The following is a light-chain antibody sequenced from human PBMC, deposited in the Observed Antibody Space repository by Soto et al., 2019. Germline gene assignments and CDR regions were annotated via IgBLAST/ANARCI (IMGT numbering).Light chain of an antibody. CDR1: QSISTSY. CDR3: HQYDSSPMYT. J-gene: IGKJ2*01. Sequence: EIVLTQSPGTLSLSPGERATLSCRASQSISTSYLAWYQQRPGQAPRLLIYGASSRATGIPDRFSGSGSGTAFTLTISRLEPEDFAVYYCHQYDSSPMYTFGQGTKLQIK. CDR2: GAS. V-gene: IGKV3-20*01.